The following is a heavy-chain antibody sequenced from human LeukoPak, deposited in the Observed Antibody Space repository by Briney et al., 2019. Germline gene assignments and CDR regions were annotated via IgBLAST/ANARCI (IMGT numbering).Heavy chain of an antibody. D-gene: IGHD2-2*01. Sequence: GGSLKLSCAASGFTFSGSAMHWVRQASGKGLEWVGRIRSKANSYATPYAASVKGRFTISRDDSKNTAYLQMNSLKTEDTAVYYCTSPRWDCSSTSCSPVNYYYYYYMDVWAKGPRSPSP. V-gene: IGHV3-73*01. CDR1: GFTFSGSA. J-gene: IGHJ6*03. CDR3: TSPRWDCSSTSCSPVNYYYYYYMDV. CDR2: IRSKANSYAT.